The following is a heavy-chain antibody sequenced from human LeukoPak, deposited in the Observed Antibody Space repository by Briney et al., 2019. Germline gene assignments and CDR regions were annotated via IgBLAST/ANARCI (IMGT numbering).Heavy chain of an antibody. D-gene: IGHD6-13*01. CDR2: ISISTSSI. V-gene: IGHV3-48*01. CDR1: GFTFSNYN. J-gene: IGHJ4*02. Sequence: PGGSLRLSCAASGFTFSNYNMNWVRQAPGKGLEWVSYISISTSSIYYADSVKGRFTISRDNAKNSLYLQMNSLRAEDTAVYYCARELTYSSSWYTNCDYWGQGTLVTVSS. CDR3: ARELTYSSSWYTNCDY.